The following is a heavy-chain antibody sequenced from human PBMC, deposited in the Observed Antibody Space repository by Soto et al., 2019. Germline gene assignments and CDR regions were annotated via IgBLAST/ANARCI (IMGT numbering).Heavy chain of an antibody. D-gene: IGHD4-17*01. Sequence: SETLSLTCTVSGGSISSYYWSWFRQPPGKGLEWIGYIYYNGSTNYNPSLKSRVTISVDTSKNQLSLKLSSVTAADTAVYYCARRYGYYFDYWGQGTLVTISS. CDR3: ARRYGYYFDY. V-gene: IGHV4-59*08. CDR1: GGSISSYY. CDR2: IYYNGST. J-gene: IGHJ4*02.